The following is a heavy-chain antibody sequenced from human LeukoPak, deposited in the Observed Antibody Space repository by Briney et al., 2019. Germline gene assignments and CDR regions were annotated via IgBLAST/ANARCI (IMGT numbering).Heavy chain of an antibody. V-gene: IGHV3-53*01. D-gene: IGHD3-16*02. Sequence: GGSLRLSCAASGFTVSSNYMSWVRQAPGKGLEWVSVIYSGGSTYYADSVKGRFTISRDNSKNTQYLQMNSLRAEDTAVYYCARDTPTELRLGELSLYLGAFDIWGQGTMVTVSS. CDR1: GFTVSSNY. CDR3: ARDTPTELRLGELSLYLGAFDI. J-gene: IGHJ3*02. CDR2: IYSGGST.